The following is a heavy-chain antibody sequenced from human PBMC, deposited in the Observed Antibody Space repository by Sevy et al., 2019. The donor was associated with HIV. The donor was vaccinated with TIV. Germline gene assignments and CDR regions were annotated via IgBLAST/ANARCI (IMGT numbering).Heavy chain of an antibody. D-gene: IGHD2-21*02. Sequence: GGSLRLSCAASGFTFSSYWMHWVRQAPGKGLVWVSRINSDGSSTSYADSVKGRFTISRDNARNTLYLQMNSLRAEDTAVYYCAREEERPTYCGGDCYSGWFDPWGQGTLVTVSS. CDR2: INSDGSST. CDR3: AREEERPTYCGGDCYSGWFDP. CDR1: GFTFSSYW. J-gene: IGHJ5*02. V-gene: IGHV3-74*01.